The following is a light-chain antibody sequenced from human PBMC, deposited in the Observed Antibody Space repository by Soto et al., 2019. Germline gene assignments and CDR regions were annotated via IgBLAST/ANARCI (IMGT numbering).Light chain of an antibody. CDR2: GSS. Sequence: EIVLTQSPGNLSLFPGERATLSCRASQSVSSSYLAWYQQKPGQAPRLLIFGSSSRATAIPDRFSGSGSGTDFTLTISRLEPEDFAVYYCQHYGGSPRTFGQGTKVEIK. CDR1: QSVSSSY. J-gene: IGKJ1*01. V-gene: IGKV3-20*01. CDR3: QHYGGSPRT.